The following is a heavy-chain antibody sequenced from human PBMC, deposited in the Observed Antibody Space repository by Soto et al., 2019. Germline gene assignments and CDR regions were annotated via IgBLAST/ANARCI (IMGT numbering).Heavy chain of an antibody. V-gene: IGHV1-2*04. CDR1: GYTFTGYY. CDR2: INPNSGGT. J-gene: IGHJ5*02. CDR3: ARSAGLGYCSSTSCSNWFDP. Sequence: ASVKVSCKASGYTFTGYYMHWVRQAPGQGLEWMGWINPNSGGTNYAQKFQGWVTMTRDTSISTAYMELSRLRSDDTAVYYCARSAGLGYCSSTSCSNWFDPWGQGTLVTVSS. D-gene: IGHD2-2*01.